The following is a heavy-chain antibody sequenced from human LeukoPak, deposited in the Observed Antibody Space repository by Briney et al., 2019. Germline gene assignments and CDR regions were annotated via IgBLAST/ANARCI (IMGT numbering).Heavy chain of an antibody. V-gene: IGHV3-21*01. J-gene: IGHJ4*02. CDR2: ISSSSSYI. CDR3: AREGYCSGGSCYFDRYFDY. Sequence: PGGSLRLSCAASGFTFSSYSMNWVRQAPGKGLEWVSSISSSSSYIYYADSVKGRFTISRDNAKDSLYLQMNSLRAEDTAVYYCAREGYCSGGSCYFDRYFDYWGQGTLVTVSS. CDR1: GFTFSSYS. D-gene: IGHD2-15*01.